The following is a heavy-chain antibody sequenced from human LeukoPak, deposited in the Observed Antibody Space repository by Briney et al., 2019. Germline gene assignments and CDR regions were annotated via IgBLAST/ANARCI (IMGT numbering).Heavy chain of an antibody. CDR2: IYHSGNT. CDR3: ARVIVVVIPHDY. CDR1: GYSINRGHY. V-gene: IGHV4-38-2*02. J-gene: IGHJ4*02. D-gene: IGHD3-22*01. Sequence: PSEPLSLPCTVSGYSINRGHYRGWIRQPPGKGLEWIGSIYHSGNTYYNPSLKSRVTISVDTSKNQFSLKLSSVTAADTAVYYCARVIVVVIPHDYWGQGTLVTVSS.